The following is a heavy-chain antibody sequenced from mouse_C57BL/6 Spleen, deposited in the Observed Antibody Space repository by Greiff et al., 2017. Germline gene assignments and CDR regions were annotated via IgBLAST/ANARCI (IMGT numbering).Heavy chain of an antibody. CDR1: GYTFTSYW. CDR3: DQLRGDYDEGFAY. D-gene: IGHD2-4*01. J-gene: IGHJ3*01. CDR2: IDPNSGGT. Sequence: QVQLQQPGAELVKPGASVKLSCKASGYTFTSYWMHWVKQRPGRGLEWMGRIDPNSGGTKYNEKLKRQATLTVDKPSSTAYMQLSSLTSEDSAVYYCDQLRGDYDEGFAYWGQGTLVTVSA. V-gene: IGHV1-72*01.